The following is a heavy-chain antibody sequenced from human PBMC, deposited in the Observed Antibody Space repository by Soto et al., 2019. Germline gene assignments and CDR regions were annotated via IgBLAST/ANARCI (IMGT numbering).Heavy chain of an antibody. J-gene: IGHJ4*02. CDR2: IIPIFGTA. CDR1: GVTFSTYS. V-gene: IGHV1-69*06. D-gene: IGHD1-26*01. CDR3: ASSSGNNYGVGTNYYFDY. Sequence: SVKVSCKTSGVTFSTYSIVWVRQAPGEGLEWMGGIIPIFGTANYAQKFQDRVTITADKSTNTAFMELSSLKSEDTAMYYCASSSGNNYGVGTNYYFDYWGQGTLVTVSS.